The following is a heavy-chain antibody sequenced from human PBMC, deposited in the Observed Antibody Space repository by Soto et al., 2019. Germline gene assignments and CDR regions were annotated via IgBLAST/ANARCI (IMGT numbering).Heavy chain of an antibody. CDR2: ISSSSSTK. CDR1: GFTFSGYN. J-gene: IGHJ5*02. Sequence: PGGSLRLSCGASGFTFSGYNMNWVRQAPGKGLEWVSYISSSSSTKYYADSVKGRFTISRDNPKNSLYLQMNSLRDEDTAVYYCARDLGYCVSTSCYLFDPWGQGTLVTVSS. V-gene: IGHV3-48*02. D-gene: IGHD2-2*03. CDR3: ARDLGYCVSTSCYLFDP.